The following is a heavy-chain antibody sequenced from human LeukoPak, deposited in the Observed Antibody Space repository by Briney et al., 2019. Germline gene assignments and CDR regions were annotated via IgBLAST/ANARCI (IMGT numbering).Heavy chain of an antibody. D-gene: IGHD5-24*01. CDR2: INTNTGNP. J-gene: IGHJ5*02. CDR1: GYTFTIYA. CDR3: AREMALRFDP. V-gene: IGHV7-4-1*02. Sequence: ASVKVSFTASGYTFTIYAMNWVRQAPGQGLEWMGWINTNTGNPTYAQGFTGRFVFSLDTSVSTAYLQISSLKAEDTAVYYCAREMALRFDPWGQGTLVTVSS.